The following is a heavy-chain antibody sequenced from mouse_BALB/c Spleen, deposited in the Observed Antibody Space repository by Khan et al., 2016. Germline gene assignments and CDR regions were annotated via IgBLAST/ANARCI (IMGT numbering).Heavy chain of an antibody. CDR2: INPDSSTI. CDR1: GFDFSRYW. J-gene: IGHJ2*01. CDR3: ARLHYYGYMNY. D-gene: IGHD1-2*01. V-gene: IGHV4-1*02. Sequence: EVQLVESGGGLVQPGGSLKLSCAASGFDFSRYWMSWVRQAPGKGLEWIGEINPDSSTINYTPSLKDKFIISRDNAKNTLYLQMSKVRSEDTSLYYCARLHYYGYMNYWGQGTTLTVPS.